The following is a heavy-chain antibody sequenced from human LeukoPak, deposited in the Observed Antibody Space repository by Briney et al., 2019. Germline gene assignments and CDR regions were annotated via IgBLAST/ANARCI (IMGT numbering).Heavy chain of an antibody. Sequence: SGGSLRLSCAASGFTFSSYGMSWVRQAPGKGLEWVSAISGSGGSTYYADSVKGRFTISRDNSKNTLYLQMNSLRAEDTAVYYCAKAVRQYCSGGSCSPPLYYFDYWGQGTLVTVSS. D-gene: IGHD2-15*01. J-gene: IGHJ4*02. V-gene: IGHV3-23*01. CDR1: GFTFSSYG. CDR3: AKAVRQYCSGGSCSPPLYYFDY. CDR2: ISGSGGST.